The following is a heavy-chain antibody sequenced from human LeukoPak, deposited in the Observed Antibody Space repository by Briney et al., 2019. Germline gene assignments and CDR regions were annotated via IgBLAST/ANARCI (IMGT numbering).Heavy chain of an antibody. J-gene: IGHJ6*02. Sequence: GGSLRLSCAASGFNFIDYSMNWVRQAPGKGLEWISYIGISSGNTKYADSVKGRFTISRDKARNSLYLQMNSLRVEDTAMYYCARAPSYGDYVFRYFYGMDVWGQGTTVTVSS. CDR1: GFNFIDYS. D-gene: IGHD4-17*01. CDR3: ARAPSYGDYVFRYFYGMDV. V-gene: IGHV3-48*01. CDR2: IGISSGNT.